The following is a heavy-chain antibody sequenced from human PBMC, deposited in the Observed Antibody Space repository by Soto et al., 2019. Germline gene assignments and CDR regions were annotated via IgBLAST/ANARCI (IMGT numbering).Heavy chain of an antibody. D-gene: IGHD3-16*02. CDR1: GYTFTGYY. Sequence: QVQLVQSGAEVKRPGASVKVSCKASGYTFTGYYIHWVRQAPGQGPEWMGWINPNSGVTNYAQKFQGRVTMTRDTTISTAHMELSSLRSDDTAVYYCARAGNYDYIRGSDRHRNWFDPWGQGTLVTVSA. J-gene: IGHJ5*02. CDR3: ARAGNYDYIRGSDRHRNWFDP. V-gene: IGHV1-2*02. CDR2: INPNSGVT.